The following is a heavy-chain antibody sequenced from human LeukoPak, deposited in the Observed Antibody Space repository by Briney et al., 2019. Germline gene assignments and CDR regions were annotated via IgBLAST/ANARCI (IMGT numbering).Heavy chain of an antibody. D-gene: IGHD3-16*01. V-gene: IGHV3-30*03. CDR2: ISYDGSNK. Sequence: GRSLRLSCAASGFTFSSYGMHWVRQAPGKGLEWVAVISYDGSNKYYADSVKGRFTISRDNSKNTLYLQMNGLGAEDTAVYYCARELNGYGYYFFDYWGPGTLVTVSS. CDR1: GFTFSSYG. CDR3: ARELNGYGYYFFDY. J-gene: IGHJ4*02.